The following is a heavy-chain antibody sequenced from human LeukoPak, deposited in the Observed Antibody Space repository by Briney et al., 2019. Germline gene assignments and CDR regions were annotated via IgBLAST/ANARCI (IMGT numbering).Heavy chain of an antibody. CDR2: INPDGSQK. D-gene: IGHD5-24*01. Sequence: GGLLRLSCAAPGISFSGSWMNWGRQAPGKGLEWVANINPDGSQKRFVDSVMGRFTMSRDNAKNSLYLQMNSLRSEDTAVFYCAAWTDRGYNFWGQGTLVTVSS. V-gene: IGHV3-7*01. CDR1: GISFSGSW. J-gene: IGHJ4*02. CDR3: AAWTDRGYNF.